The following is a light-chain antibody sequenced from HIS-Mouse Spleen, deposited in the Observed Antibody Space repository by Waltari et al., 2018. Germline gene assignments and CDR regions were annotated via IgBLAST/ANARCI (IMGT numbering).Light chain of an antibody. V-gene: IGLV1-47*01. CDR1: SSNIGSNY. CDR2: GNN. Sequence: QSVLTQPPSASGTPGQRVTISCSGSSSNIGSNYVYWYQQLPGPAPKLLIYGNNRRPSGVPDRFSGSKSGTSASLAISGLRSEDEADYYCAAWDDSLSGPVFGGGTKLTVL. CDR3: AAWDDSLSGPV. J-gene: IGLJ3*02.